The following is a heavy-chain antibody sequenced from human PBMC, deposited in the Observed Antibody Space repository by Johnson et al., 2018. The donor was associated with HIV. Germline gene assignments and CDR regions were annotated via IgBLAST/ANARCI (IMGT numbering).Heavy chain of an antibody. J-gene: IGHJ3*02. V-gene: IGHV3-23*04. CDR2: IGAAGDT. CDR3: ARVEWELELLGAFDI. Sequence: MLLVESGGGLVQPGGSLRLSCAASGFTFSSYAMSWVRQAPGKGLEWVSAIGAAGDTYYSDSVKGRITISRDNSKNTLYLQMNSLRAEDTAVYYCARVEWELELLGAFDIWGQGTMVTVSS. D-gene: IGHD1-7*01. CDR1: GFTFSSYA.